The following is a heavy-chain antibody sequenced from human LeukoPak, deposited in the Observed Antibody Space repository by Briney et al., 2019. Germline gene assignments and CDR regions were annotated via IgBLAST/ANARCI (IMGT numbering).Heavy chain of an antibody. V-gene: IGHV3-20*04. J-gene: IGHJ3*02. CDR1: GFTFDDYG. CDR3: ARRRQSLWFGESSDAFDI. CDR2: INWNGGST. D-gene: IGHD3-10*01. Sequence: GGSLRLSCAASGFTFDDYGMSWVRQAPGKGLEWVSGINWNGGSTGYADSVKGRFTISRDNAKNSLYLQTNSLRAEDTALYYCARRRQSLWFGESSDAFDIWGQGTMVTVSS.